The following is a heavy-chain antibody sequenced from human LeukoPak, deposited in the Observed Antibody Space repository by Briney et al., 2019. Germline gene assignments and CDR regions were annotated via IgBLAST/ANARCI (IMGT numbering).Heavy chain of an antibody. CDR3: ARKGPSTIADF. CDR1: GGFISSGNW. Sequence: SGTLSLTCAVSGGFISSGNWWGWFRHPPGKGLEWIGELHYSVGTNYNPSLKSRVAVSIDKSKNHFLLRVTSVTAADTAMYYCARKGPSTIADFWGRGTLVTVSS. CDR2: LHYSVGT. D-gene: IGHD1-1*01. J-gene: IGHJ4*02. V-gene: IGHV4-4*02.